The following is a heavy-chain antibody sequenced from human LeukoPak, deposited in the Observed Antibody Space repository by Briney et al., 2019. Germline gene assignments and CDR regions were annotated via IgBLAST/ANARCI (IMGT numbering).Heavy chain of an antibody. J-gene: IGHJ4*02. CDR2: IYHSGST. D-gene: IGHD1-26*01. CDR3: ARFEGGSYSY. V-gene: IGHV4-38-2*02. Sequence: PSETLSLTCTVSGYSISSGYYWGWIRQPPGKGLEWIGSIYHSGSTYYNPSLKSRVTISVDTSKNQFSLKLSSVTAADTAVYYCARFEGGSYSYWGQGTLVTVSS. CDR1: GYSISSGYY.